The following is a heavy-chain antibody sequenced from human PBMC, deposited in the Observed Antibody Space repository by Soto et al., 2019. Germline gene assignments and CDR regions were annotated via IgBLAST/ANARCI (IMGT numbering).Heavy chain of an antibody. J-gene: IGHJ3*02. CDR1: GFTFSSYG. CDR3: CSFDI. Sequence: QVQLVESGGGVVQPGRSLRLSCAASGFTFSSYGMHWVRQAPGKGLEWVAVISYDGSNKYYADSVKGRFTISRDNSKNTLYLQMNSLRAEDTAVYYCCSFDIWGQGTMVTVSS. CDR2: ISYDGSNK. V-gene: IGHV3-30*03.